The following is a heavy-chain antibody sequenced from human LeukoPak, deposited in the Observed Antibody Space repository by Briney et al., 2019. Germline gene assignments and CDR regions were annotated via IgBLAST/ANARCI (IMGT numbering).Heavy chain of an antibody. CDR2: IYYTGTA. D-gene: IGHD1-1*01. CDR3: ARLGHYPNSRTRPNWFDP. V-gene: IGHV4-39*01. CDR1: GRSMRDTSYY. Sequence: SETLSLTCTVSGRSMRDTSYYWVWIRQPPGKELERIGIIYYTGTAYYNPSLKSRVTISVDTSRDQFSLRLSSVTAADTAVYYCARLGHYPNSRTRPNWFDPWGQGTLVSVSS. J-gene: IGHJ5*02.